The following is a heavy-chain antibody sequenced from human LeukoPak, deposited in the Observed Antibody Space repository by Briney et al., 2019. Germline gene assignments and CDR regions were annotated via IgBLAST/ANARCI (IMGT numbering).Heavy chain of an antibody. CDR1: GGSISSYY. Sequence: SETLSLTCTVSGGSISSYYWSWIRQPAGKGPEWIGRIYTSGSTNYNPSLKSRVTMSVDTSKNQFSLKLSSVTAADTAVYYCARDLRKWELPDARWFDPWGQGTLVTVSS. J-gene: IGHJ5*02. D-gene: IGHD1-26*01. CDR2: IYTSGST. CDR3: ARDLRKWELPDARWFDP. V-gene: IGHV4-4*07.